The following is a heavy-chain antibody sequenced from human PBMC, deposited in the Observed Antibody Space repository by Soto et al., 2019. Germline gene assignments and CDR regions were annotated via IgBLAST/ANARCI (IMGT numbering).Heavy chain of an antibody. J-gene: IGHJ4*02. CDR2: VNGDGSST. CDR1: GFTFSSYW. CDR3: ASGGPYSSSEVDY. D-gene: IGHD6-6*01. Sequence: EVQLVESGGGLVQPGGSLRLSCAASGFTFSSYWMHWVRQAPGKGLVWVSRVNGDGSSTSYADSVKGRFTISRDNARNTLGLQMNGLGVEDTAVYYCASGGPYSSSEVDYWGQGTLVTVSS. V-gene: IGHV3-74*01.